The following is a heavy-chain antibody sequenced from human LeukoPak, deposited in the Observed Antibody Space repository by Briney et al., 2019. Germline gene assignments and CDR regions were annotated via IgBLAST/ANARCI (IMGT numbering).Heavy chain of an antibody. CDR3: ARTALSSSGSYYYMDV. D-gene: IGHD6-6*01. J-gene: IGHJ6*03. V-gene: IGHV4-34*01. Sequence: SETLSLTCAVYGGSFSGYYWSWIRQPPGKGLEWIGEINHSGSTNYNPSLKSRVTISVDTSKNQFSLKLSSVTAADTAVYYCARTALSSSGSYYYMDVWGKGTTVTVSS. CDR1: GGSFSGYY. CDR2: INHSGST.